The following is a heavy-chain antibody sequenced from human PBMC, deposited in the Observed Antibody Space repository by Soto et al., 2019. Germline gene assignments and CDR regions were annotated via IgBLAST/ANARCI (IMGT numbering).Heavy chain of an antibody. D-gene: IGHD3-10*01. CDR1: RITFSTYK. Sequence: EVQLVESGGGLVQPGGSLRLSCVASRITFSTYKMNWVRQAPGKGLEWVSYISSTSDTIYYADSVKGRFTISGDNAKNSLYLQMNSLRVEDTAVYYCPAGKAPGDGYWGQGTLVTVSS. J-gene: IGHJ4*02. CDR2: ISSTSDTI. V-gene: IGHV3-48*01. CDR3: PAGKAPGDGY.